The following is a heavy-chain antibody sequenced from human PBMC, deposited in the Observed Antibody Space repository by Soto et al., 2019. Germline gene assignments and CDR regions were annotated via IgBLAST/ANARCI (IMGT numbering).Heavy chain of an antibody. CDR2: IYPDDSDT. J-gene: IGHJ4*02. D-gene: IGHD6-19*01. Sequence: PGESLKISCKGSGYSFISYWIAWVRQMPGKGLEWMGIIYPDDSDTRYNPSFQGQVTISADKSISIAYLQLSSLKASDTAMYYWARQVGSGWETFDFWGQGTLVTVSS. CDR3: ARQVGSGWETFDF. V-gene: IGHV5-51*01. CDR1: GYSFISYW.